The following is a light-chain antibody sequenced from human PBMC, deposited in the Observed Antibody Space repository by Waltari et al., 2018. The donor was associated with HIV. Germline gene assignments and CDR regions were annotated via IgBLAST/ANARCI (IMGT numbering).Light chain of an antibody. CDR2: WAS. V-gene: IGKV4-1*01. CDR3: QHYYDTLVT. Sequence: DIVMTQSPDSLAVSLGERATLNCKSSQSVLNRSNGRYSLAWYQQKTGQPPKLLIYWASTRESGVPDRFSGSGSGTDFTLTISGLQAEDVAVYYCQHYYDTLVTFGGGTRVEI. CDR1: QSVLNRSNGRYS. J-gene: IGKJ4*01.